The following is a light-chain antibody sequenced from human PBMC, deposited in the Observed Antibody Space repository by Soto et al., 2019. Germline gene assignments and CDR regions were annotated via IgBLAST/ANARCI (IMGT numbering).Light chain of an antibody. J-gene: IGKJ4*01. CDR1: QSVLYSSNNKNY. V-gene: IGKV4-1*01. Sequence: DIVMTQSQDSLAVSLGERATINFKSSQSVLYSSNNKNYLAWYQQKPGQPPKLLIYWASTRESGVPDRFSGSGSGTDFTLTISSLQAEDVAAYYCQQYYSSPLTFGGGTIVDI. CDR3: QQYYSSPLT. CDR2: WAS.